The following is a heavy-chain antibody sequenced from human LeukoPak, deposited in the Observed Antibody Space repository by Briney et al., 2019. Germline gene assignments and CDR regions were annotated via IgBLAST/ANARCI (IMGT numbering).Heavy chain of an antibody. CDR2: IYYSGST. J-gene: IGHJ4*02. V-gene: IGHV4-59*01. Sequence: SETLPLTCTVSGGTISSYYWSWIRQPPGKGLEWIGYIYYSGSTNYNPSLKSRVTISVDTSKNQFSLKLSSVTAADTAVYYCARVKGTSSFDYWGQGTLVTVSS. D-gene: IGHD2-2*01. CDR3: ARVKGTSSFDY. CDR1: GGTISSYY.